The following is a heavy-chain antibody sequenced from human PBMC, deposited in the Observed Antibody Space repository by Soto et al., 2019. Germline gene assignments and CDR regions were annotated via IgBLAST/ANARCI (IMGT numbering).Heavy chain of an antibody. CDR3: ARLPDWGSGSN. D-gene: IGHD3-10*01. CDR2: IYYSGST. CDR1: GGSISSSSYY. V-gene: IGHV4-39*01. J-gene: IGHJ4*02. Sequence: QLQLQESGPGLVEPSETLSLTCTVSGGSISSSSYYWGWIRQPPGKGLEWIGSIYYSGSTYYNPALKSRVTISVDTSKNQFSLRLSSVTAADTDRYYCARLPDWGSGSNWGQGTLVTVSS.